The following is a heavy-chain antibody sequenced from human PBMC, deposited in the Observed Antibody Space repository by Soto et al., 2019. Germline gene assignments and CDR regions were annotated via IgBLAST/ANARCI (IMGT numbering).Heavy chain of an antibody. CDR1: GFTFSSYS. V-gene: IGHV3-48*02. Sequence: PGGSLRLSCAASGFTFSSYSMNWVRQAPGKGLEWVSYISSSSTIYYADSVKGRFTISRDNAKNSLYLQMNSLRDEDTAVYYCARDPGIVGATVRDWGQGTLVTVSS. D-gene: IGHD1-26*01. CDR3: ARDPGIVGATVRD. CDR2: ISSSSTI. J-gene: IGHJ4*02.